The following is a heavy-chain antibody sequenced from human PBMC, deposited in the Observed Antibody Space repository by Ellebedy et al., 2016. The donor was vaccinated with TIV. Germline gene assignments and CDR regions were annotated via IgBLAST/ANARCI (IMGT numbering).Heavy chain of an antibody. D-gene: IGHD2/OR15-2a*01. J-gene: IGHJ2*01. CDR1: GFPFSSYS. V-gene: IGHV3-48*02. Sequence: GESLKISCAASGFPFSSYSMNWVRQALGKGLEWLSYISRDGCATYYADSVRGRFTISRDNVKKSMFLQMNSLRDDDTAVYSCARDQHFAFDVWGRGTLVTVSS. CDR3: ARDQHFAFDV. CDR2: ISRDGCAT.